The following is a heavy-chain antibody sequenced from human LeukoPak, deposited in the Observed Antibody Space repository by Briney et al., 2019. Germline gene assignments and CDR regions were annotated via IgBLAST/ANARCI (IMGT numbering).Heavy chain of an antibody. CDR2: INQDGSEN. V-gene: IGHV3-7*01. CDR1: GFTFSHYW. CDR3: ARNAFEI. Sequence: PGGSLRLSCAASGFTFSHYWMSWVRQAPGKGLEWVANINQDGSENSYVDSVKGRFTISRDNAKNSLYLQVNSLRAEDTAVYYCARNAFEIWGQGTMVTVSS. J-gene: IGHJ3*02.